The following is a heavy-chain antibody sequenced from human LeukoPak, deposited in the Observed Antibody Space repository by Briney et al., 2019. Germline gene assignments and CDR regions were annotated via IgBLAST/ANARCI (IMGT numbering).Heavy chain of an antibody. Sequence: SETLSLTCTVSGGSISSSFWSWVRQPPGKGLDWIGYIYYSGGTSYNPSLKSRVTISVDTSRSQFSLKLSSVTAADTAMYYCARDGDDGFGGAMDSWGQGILVTVSS. CDR3: ARDGDDGFGGAMDS. D-gene: IGHD3-10*01. CDR2: IYYSGGT. CDR1: GGSISSSF. J-gene: IGHJ4*02. V-gene: IGHV4-59*01.